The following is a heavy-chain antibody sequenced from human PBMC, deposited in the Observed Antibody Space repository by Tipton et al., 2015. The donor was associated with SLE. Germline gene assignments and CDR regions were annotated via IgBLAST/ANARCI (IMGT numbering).Heavy chain of an antibody. V-gene: IGHV3-21*01. D-gene: IGHD2-21*02. J-gene: IGHJ3*02. CDR2: ISSSSSYI. CDR3: ARALAVTGAFDI. CDR1: GFTFSSYS. Sequence: SLRLSCAASGFTFSSYSMNWVRQAPGKGLEWVSSISSSSSYIYYADSVKGRFTISRDNSKNTLYLQMNSLRAEDTAVYYCARALAVTGAFDIWGQGTMVTVSS.